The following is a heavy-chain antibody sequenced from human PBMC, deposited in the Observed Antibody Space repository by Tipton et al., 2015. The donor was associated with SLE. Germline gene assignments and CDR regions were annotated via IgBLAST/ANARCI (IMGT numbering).Heavy chain of an antibody. CDR1: GFPFNSYD. J-gene: IGHJ3*02. CDR2: SSHDGNNK. D-gene: IGHD1-14*01. Sequence: SLRLSCAASGFPFNSYDMHWVRQAPGKGLEWVAISSHDGNNKFYADSVKGRFTISRDNSKNTLYLQMSSLRAEDTAIYYCARTRNFFDAFDMWGQGTMVTVSS. V-gene: IGHV3-30*04. CDR3: ARTRNFFDAFDM.